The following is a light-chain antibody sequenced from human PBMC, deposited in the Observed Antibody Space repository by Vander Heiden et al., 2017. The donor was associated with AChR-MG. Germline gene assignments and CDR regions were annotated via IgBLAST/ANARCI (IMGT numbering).Light chain of an antibody. CDR1: QSVSSNY. CDR3: QQYGSSPLT. J-gene: IGKJ4*01. Sequence: ELVLTQSPGTLYLSPGERATLSRRASQSVSSNYLAWYQQKPRQAPRLLIYGASSRATGIPDRFSGSGSGTDFTLTISRLEPEDFAVYYCQQYGSSPLTFGGGTKVEI. CDR2: GAS. V-gene: IGKV3-20*01.